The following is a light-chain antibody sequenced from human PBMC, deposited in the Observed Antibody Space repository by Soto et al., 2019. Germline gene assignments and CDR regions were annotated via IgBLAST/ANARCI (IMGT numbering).Light chain of an antibody. J-gene: IGLJ2*01. CDR2: EVS. CDR1: SSDVGGYNY. Sequence: QSALTQPASVSGSPGQSITISCTGTSSDVGGYNYVSWYQQHPGKVPKLMIYEVSNRPSGVSNRFSGSKSGNTASLTISGLQAEDEAYYYCCAYTSDNLLFGGGTKLTVL. CDR3: CAYTSDNLL. V-gene: IGLV2-14*01.